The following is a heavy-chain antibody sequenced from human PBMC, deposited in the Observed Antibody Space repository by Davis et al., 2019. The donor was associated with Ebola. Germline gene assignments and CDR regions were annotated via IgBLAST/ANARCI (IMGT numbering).Heavy chain of an antibody. J-gene: IGHJ4*02. CDR1: GFTFSSCA. CDR2: ISSNGGST. D-gene: IGHD1-26*01. CDR3: ARAWVNLIVGVTPGIDY. V-gene: IGHV3-64*01. Sequence: PGGSLRLSCAASGFTFSSCAMHWVRQAPGKGLEYVSTISSNGGSTYYANSVKGRFTISRDNSKNTLYLQMGSLRAEDMAVYYCARAWVNLIVGVTPGIDYWGQGTLVTVSS.